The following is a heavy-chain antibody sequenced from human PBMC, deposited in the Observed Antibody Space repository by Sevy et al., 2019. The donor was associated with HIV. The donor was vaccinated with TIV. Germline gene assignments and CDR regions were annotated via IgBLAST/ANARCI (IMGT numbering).Heavy chain of an antibody. J-gene: IGHJ6*02. V-gene: IGHV3-23*01. D-gene: IGHD3-22*01. CDR1: GFTFSSYA. Sequence: GGSLRLSCAASGFTFSSYAMSWVRQAPGKGLEWVSAISGSGGSTYYADSVKGRFTISRDNSKNTLYLQMNSLRAEDTAVYYRAKETGGYLADYYYYYGMDVWGQGTTVTVSS. CDR2: ISGSGGST. CDR3: AKETGGYLADYYYYYGMDV.